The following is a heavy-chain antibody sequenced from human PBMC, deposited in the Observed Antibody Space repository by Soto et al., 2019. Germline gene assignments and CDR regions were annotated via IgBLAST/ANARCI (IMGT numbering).Heavy chain of an antibody. Sequence: AAVKVSCKSSGYTFTIYGISWVRQAPGQGLEWMGWISAYNGNTNYAQKLQGRVTMTTDTSTSTAYMELRSPRSDPTAVYYCARGSVVVAATRLVDYWGQGTLVTVSS. CDR1: GYTFTIYG. J-gene: IGHJ4*02. D-gene: IGHD2-15*01. CDR2: ISAYNGNT. V-gene: IGHV1-18*01. CDR3: ARGSVVVAATRLVDY.